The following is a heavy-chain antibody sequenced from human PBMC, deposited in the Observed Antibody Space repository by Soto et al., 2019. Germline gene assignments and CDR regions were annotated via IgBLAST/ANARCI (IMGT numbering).Heavy chain of an antibody. Sequence: QVQLVQSGAEVKKPGASVKVSCKASGYTFTSYGISWVQQAPGQGLEWMGWISAYNGNTNYAQKLQGRVTMTTDTSTSTAYMELRSLRSDDTAVYYCARGLRTYYYDSSGYYYYYYGMDVWGQGTTVTVSS. CDR2: ISAYNGNT. CDR1: GYTFTSYG. V-gene: IGHV1-18*01. D-gene: IGHD3-22*01. CDR3: ARGLRTYYYDSSGYYYYYYGMDV. J-gene: IGHJ6*02.